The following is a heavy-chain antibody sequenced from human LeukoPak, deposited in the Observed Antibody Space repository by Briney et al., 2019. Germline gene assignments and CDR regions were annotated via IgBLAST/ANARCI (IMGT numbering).Heavy chain of an antibody. CDR3: ASLSNVETGDRPSDY. Sequence: SETLSLTCTVSGGSISSSSYYWGWIRQPPGKGLEWIGSINYSGSTNYNPSLKSRVTISVDTSKNQFSLKLSSVTAADTAVYYCASLSNVETGDRPSDYWGQGTLVTVSS. D-gene: IGHD7-27*01. CDR1: GGSISSSSYY. CDR2: INYSGST. V-gene: IGHV4-39*07. J-gene: IGHJ4*02.